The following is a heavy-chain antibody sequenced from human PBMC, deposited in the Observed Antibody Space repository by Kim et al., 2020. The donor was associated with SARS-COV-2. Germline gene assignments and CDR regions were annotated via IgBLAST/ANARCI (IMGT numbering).Heavy chain of an antibody. J-gene: IGHJ6*02. Sequence: GGSLRLSCEASGFTFSSFGMHWVRQAPDKGLEWVAVIWYDGSKEYYEESVKGRFTVSRDNSKNTLYLQMNSLRAEDTAVYHCARHGGQLSTIPTFGVATYGMDVWGQGTTVTVSS. D-gene: IGHD3-3*01. CDR1: GFTFSSFG. V-gene: IGHV3-33*08. CDR3: ARHGGQLSTIPTFGVATYGMDV. CDR2: IWYDGSKE.